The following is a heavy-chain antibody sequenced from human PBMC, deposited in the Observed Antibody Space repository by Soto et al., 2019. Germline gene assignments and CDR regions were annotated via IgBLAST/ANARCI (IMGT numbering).Heavy chain of an antibody. CDR3: AAGVQLERRGNWFDP. Sequence: SVKVSCKASGFTFTSSAMQWVRQARGQRLEWIGWIVVGSGNTNYAQKFQERVTITRDMSTSTAYMELSSLRSEDTAVYYCAAGVQLERRGNWFDPWGQGTLVTVSS. CDR1: GFTFTSSA. V-gene: IGHV1-58*02. J-gene: IGHJ5*02. CDR2: IVVGSGNT. D-gene: IGHD1-1*01.